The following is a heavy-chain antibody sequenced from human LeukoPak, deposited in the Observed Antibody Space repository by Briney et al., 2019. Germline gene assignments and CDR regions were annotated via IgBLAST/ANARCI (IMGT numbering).Heavy chain of an antibody. Sequence: GASVKVSCKASGGTFSGYAISWVRQAPGQGLEWMGGIIPIFGTANYAQKFQGRVTITADKSTSTAYMELSSLRSEDTAVYYCARGLWDGYNVPLNDYWGQGTLVTVSS. CDR3: ARGLWDGYNVPLNDY. J-gene: IGHJ4*02. D-gene: IGHD5-24*01. V-gene: IGHV1-69*06. CDR1: GGTFSGYA. CDR2: IIPIFGTA.